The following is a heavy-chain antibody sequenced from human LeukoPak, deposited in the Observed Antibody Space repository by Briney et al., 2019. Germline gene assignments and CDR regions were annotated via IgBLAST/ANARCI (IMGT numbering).Heavy chain of an antibody. CDR2: IKSKTDGGTT. Sequence: GGSLRLSCAASGFTFSNAWMSWVRQAPGRGLEWVGRIKSKTDGGTTDYAAPVKGRFTISRDDSKNTLYLQMNSLKTEDTAVYYCTTSGAVVTQGYYGMDVWGQGTTVTVSS. V-gene: IGHV3-15*01. CDR1: GFTFSNAW. CDR3: TTSGAVVTQGYYGMDV. D-gene: IGHD3-22*01. J-gene: IGHJ6*02.